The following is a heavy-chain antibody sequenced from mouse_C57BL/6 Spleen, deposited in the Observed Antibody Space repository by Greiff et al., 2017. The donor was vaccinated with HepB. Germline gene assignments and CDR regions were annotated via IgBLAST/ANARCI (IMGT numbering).Heavy chain of an antibody. CDR1: GYTFTSYW. J-gene: IGHJ3*01. V-gene: IGHV1-64*01. CDR2: IHPSSGST. CDR3: AREEEYSPFAY. Sequence: VQLQQPGAELVKPGASVKLSCKASGYTFTSYWMHWVKQRPGQGLEWIGMIHPSSGSTNYNEKFKSKATLTVDKSYSTAYMQLSSLTSEDSAVYCCAREEEYSPFAYWGQGTLVTVSA. D-gene: IGHD2-12*01.